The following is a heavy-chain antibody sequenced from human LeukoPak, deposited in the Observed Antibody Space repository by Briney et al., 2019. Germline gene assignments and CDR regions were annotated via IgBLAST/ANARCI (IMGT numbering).Heavy chain of an antibody. D-gene: IGHD3-3*01. V-gene: IGHV1-2*06. CDR3: ARGRVLADY. J-gene: IGHJ4*02. CDR1: GYTFSGYY. CDR2: INPNSGGT. Sequence: ASVKVSCTASGYTFSGYYIYWVRQAPGQGLEWMGRINPNSGGTNDAQTFQGRVTMTRDTSISTVYMELSRLRPDDTAVYYCARGRVLADYWGQGTLVTVSS.